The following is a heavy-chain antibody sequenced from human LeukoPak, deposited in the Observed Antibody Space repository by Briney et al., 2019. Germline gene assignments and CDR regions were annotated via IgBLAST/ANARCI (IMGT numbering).Heavy chain of an antibody. D-gene: IGHD6-19*01. J-gene: IGHJ4*02. CDR3: ARHRIAVAGLDY. Sequence: PSETLSLTCAVSGYSISSTKWWGWIRQPPGQGLEWIGYIYYRGSTYYNPSPKSRVTMSVDTSKNQFSLKLTSVTAADTAVYYCARHRIAVAGLDYWGQRTLVTVSS. CDR2: IYYRGST. V-gene: IGHV4-28*01. CDR1: GYSISSTKW.